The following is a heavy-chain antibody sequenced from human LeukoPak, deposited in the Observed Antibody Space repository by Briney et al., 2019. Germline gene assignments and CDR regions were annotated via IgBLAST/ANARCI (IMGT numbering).Heavy chain of an antibody. CDR1: GYSFTTYW. CDR3: ARPRDSGSYYYFGY. J-gene: IGHJ4*02. D-gene: IGHD1-26*01. Sequence: GESLKISCKGSGYSFTTYWIGWVRQMPGRGLEWMGIIYPRDSDTRYSPSFQGQVTISADKSISTAYLQWSSLKVSDTAMYYCARPRDSGSYYYFGYWGQGTLVTVSS. V-gene: IGHV5-51*01. CDR2: IYPRDSDT.